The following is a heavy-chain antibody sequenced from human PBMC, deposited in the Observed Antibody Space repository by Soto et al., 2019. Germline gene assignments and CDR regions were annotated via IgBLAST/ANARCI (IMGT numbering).Heavy chain of an antibody. V-gene: IGHV1-3*01. Sequence: ASVKVSCKASGYTFTSYAMHWVRQAPGQRLEWMGWINAGNGNTKYSQKFQGRVTITSDTSASTAYMELSSLRSEDTAVYYCARVVTTKYYYYGMDVWGQGTTVTVSS. J-gene: IGHJ6*02. CDR2: INAGNGNT. CDR1: GYTFTSYA. CDR3: ARVVTTKYYYYGMDV. D-gene: IGHD4-4*01.